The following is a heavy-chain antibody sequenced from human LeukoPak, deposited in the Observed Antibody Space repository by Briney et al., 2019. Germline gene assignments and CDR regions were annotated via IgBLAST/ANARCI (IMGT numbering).Heavy chain of an antibody. CDR1: GDSISSGGNY. CDR3: ARGRMQRLGELSSRNWFDP. Sequence: ASQTLSLTCTVSGDSISSGGNYWSWIRQPAGKGLEYIGRIYTTGNTNYNPSLGSRVTISLGTSKNQFSLKLSSVTAADTAVYYCARGRMQRLGELSSRNWFDPWGTGTMVTVSS. D-gene: IGHD3-16*02. J-gene: IGHJ5*02. V-gene: IGHV4-61*02. CDR2: IYTTGNT.